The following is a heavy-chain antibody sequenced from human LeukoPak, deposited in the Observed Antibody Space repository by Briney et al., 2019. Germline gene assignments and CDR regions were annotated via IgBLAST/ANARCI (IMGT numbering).Heavy chain of an antibody. CDR1: GGSFSGYY. CDR3: ARGLVTFYYFDY. CDR2: INHSGST. D-gene: IGHD2-8*02. J-gene: IGHJ4*02. Sequence: SETLSLTCAVYGGSFSGYYWSWIRQPPGKGLEWIGEINHSGSTNYNPSLKSRVTISVDTSKNQFSLKLSSVSAADTAVYYCARGLVTFYYFDYWGQGTLVTVSS. V-gene: IGHV4-34*01.